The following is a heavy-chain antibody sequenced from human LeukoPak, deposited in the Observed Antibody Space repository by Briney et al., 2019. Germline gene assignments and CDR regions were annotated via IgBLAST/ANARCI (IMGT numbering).Heavy chain of an antibody. CDR3: ARDGGYYDSSGYYYVGRGLDY. CDR1: GFTFSSYS. J-gene: IGHJ4*02. V-gene: IGHV3-21*01. D-gene: IGHD3-22*01. CDR2: ISSSSSYI. Sequence: GGSLRLSCAASGFTFSSYSMNWVRQAPGKGLEWASSISSSSSYIYYADSVKGRFTISRDNAKNSLYLQMNSLRAEDTAVYYCARDGGYYDSSGYYYVGRGLDYWGQGTLVTVSS.